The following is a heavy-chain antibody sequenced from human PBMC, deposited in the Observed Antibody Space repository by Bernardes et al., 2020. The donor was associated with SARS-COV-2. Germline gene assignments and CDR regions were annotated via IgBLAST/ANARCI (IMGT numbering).Heavy chain of an antibody. J-gene: IGHJ5*02. D-gene: IGHD2-8*01. Sequence: GRSLRVSCAASGFTFSSSWVHWVRQAPGKGLVWVSRINPDGSSTSYADSVKGRFTISRDNAKNMLFLQMSGLRAEDTAMYYCARDLGYCTNGVCSPWGQGTLVTVSS. CDR3: ARDLGYCTNGVCSP. V-gene: IGHV3-74*01. CDR1: GFTFSSSW. CDR2: INPDGSST.